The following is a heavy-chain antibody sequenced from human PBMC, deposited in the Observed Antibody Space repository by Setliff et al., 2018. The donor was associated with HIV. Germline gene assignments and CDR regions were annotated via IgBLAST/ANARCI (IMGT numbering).Heavy chain of an antibody. CDR1: GYTFTSYD. D-gene: IGHD3-22*01. CDR3: VTEKHYFDSSGYSRTSIF. Sequence: ASVKVSCKASGYTFTSYDINWVRQATGHGLEWMGWINPYSGNTGYAQKFQGRVTMTRETSTSTAYLELSNLRAEDTAVYYCVTEKHYFDSSGYSRTSIFWGQGTLVTVSS. V-gene: IGHV1-8*01. CDR2: INPYSGNT. J-gene: IGHJ4*02.